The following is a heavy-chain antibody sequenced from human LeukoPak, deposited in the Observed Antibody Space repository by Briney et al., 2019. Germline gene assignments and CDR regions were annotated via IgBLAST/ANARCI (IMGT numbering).Heavy chain of an antibody. Sequence: QTGGSLRLSCTVSGFSLSSYALSWVRRAPGKGLEWVSATSSSDAGKYYADSVRGRFTISRDNSKNTLYLQMGSLRAEDMAVYYCARLVYSNYGGYFDYWGQGTLVTVSS. CDR1: GFSLSSYA. CDR2: TSSSDAGK. J-gene: IGHJ4*02. D-gene: IGHD4-11*01. CDR3: ARLVYSNYGGYFDY. V-gene: IGHV3-23*01.